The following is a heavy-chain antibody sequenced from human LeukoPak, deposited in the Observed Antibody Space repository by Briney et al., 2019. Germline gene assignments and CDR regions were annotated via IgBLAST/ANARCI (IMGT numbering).Heavy chain of an antibody. J-gene: IGHJ6*04. CDR3: ARERSSGWTLFLDV. Sequence: ASVKVSCKASGYTFTSYGISWVRQAPGQGLERMGWISAYNGNTNYAQRLQGRVTMTTDTSTSTAYMELRSLRSDDTAVYYCARERSSGWTLFLDVWGKGTTVTVSS. D-gene: IGHD6-19*01. V-gene: IGHV1-18*01. CDR2: ISAYNGNT. CDR1: GYTFTSYG.